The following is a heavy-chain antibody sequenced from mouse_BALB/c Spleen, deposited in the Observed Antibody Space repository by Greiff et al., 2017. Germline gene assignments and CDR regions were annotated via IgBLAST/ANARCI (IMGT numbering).Heavy chain of an antibody. CDR1: GYTFTSYW. V-gene: IGHV1S22*01. CDR2: IYPGSGST. J-gene: IGHJ4*01. CDR3: TREVYYGSSYGAMDY. D-gene: IGHD1-1*01. Sequence: LKQPGSELVRPGASVKLSCKASGYTFTSYWMHWVKQRPGQGLEWIGNIYPGSGSTNYDEKFKSKATLTVDTSSSTAYMQLSSLTSEDSAVYYCTREVYYGSSYGAMDYWGQGTSVTVSS.